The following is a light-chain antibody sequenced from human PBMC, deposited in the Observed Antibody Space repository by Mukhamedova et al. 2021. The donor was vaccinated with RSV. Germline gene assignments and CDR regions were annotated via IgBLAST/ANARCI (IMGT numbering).Light chain of an antibody. J-gene: IGLJ3*02. V-gene: IGLV3-1*01. Sequence: ASIACSGDRLGDKYVCWYQQKPGQSPVLVIYEDMKRPSGIPERFSGSNSGNTATLTISGTQAMDEADYYCQAWDNNNLVFGGGT. CDR1: RLGDKY. CDR3: QAWDNNNLV. CDR2: EDM.